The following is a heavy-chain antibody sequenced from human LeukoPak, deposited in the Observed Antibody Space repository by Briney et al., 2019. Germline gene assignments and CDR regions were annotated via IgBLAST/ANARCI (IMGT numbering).Heavy chain of an antibody. D-gene: IGHD3-16*01. CDR2: INPSGGST. CDR3: ARDGRVLGAPYYFYGMDV. V-gene: IGHV1-46*01. J-gene: IGHJ6*02. CDR1: GYTFTSYY. Sequence: ASVNVSCKASGYTFTSYYMHWVRQAPGQGLEWMGIINPSGGSTSNAQKFQGRVTMTRDTSTSTVYMELSSLRSEDTAVYYCARDGRVLGAPYYFYGMDVWGQGTTVTVSS.